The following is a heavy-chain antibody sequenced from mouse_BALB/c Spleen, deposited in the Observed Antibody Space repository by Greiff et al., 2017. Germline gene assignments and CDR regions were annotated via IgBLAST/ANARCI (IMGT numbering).Heavy chain of an antibody. CDR1: GYTFTSYW. V-gene: IGHV1-87*01. D-gene: IGHD2-4*01. Sequence: QVQLQQSGAELARPGASVKLSCKASGYTFTSYWMQWVKQRPGQGLEWIGAIYPGDGDTRYTQKFKGKATLTADKSSSTAYMQLSSLASEDSAVYYCARGGLRQGAWFAYWGQGTLVTVSA. J-gene: IGHJ3*01. CDR3: ARGGLRQGAWFAY. CDR2: IYPGDGDT.